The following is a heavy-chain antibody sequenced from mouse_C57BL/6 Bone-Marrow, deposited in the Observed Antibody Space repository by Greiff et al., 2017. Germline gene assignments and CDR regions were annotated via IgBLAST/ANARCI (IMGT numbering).Heavy chain of an antibody. Sequence: QVQLKQSGAELARPGASVKLSCKASGYTFTSYSISWVKQRTGQGLEWIGEIYPRSGNTYYNEKFKGKATLTADKSSSTAYMELRSLTSEDSAVYFCARHFYYYGSSHWYFDVWGTGTTVTVSS. CDR2: IYPRSGNT. CDR1: GYTFTSYS. J-gene: IGHJ1*03. D-gene: IGHD1-1*01. CDR3: ARHFYYYGSSHWYFDV. V-gene: IGHV1-81*01.